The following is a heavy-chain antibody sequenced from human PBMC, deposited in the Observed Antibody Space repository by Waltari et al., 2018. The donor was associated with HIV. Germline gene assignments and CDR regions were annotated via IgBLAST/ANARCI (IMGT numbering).Heavy chain of an antibody. CDR3: TVGKSSGYY. V-gene: IGHV3-15*01. CDR1: GFSFSDVW. D-gene: IGHD3-22*01. Sequence: EVQLVESGGGLVKPGGSLRLSCAASGFSFSDVWLNWVRQAPGQGLEWVGQIKSKTEGWTTDYAAPVKGRFTISRDDSKNMLFLEMNSLNTDDTASYYCTVGKSSGYYWGQGTLVTVSS. J-gene: IGHJ4*02. CDR2: IKSKTEGWTT.